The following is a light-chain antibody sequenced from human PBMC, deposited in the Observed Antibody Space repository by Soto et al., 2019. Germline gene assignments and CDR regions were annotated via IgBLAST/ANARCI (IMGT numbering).Light chain of an antibody. V-gene: IGLV1-44*01. CDR2: GNN. CDR1: NSNIGSNS. Sequence: QPVLTQPPSASGTPGQRVTISCSGSNSNIGSNSVNWYQQLPGTAPKLLLYGNNQRPSGVPDRFSGSKSGASASLAISGLQSEDEADYYCSVWDDNLNGYVFGTGTKVTVL. CDR3: SVWDDNLNGYV. J-gene: IGLJ1*01.